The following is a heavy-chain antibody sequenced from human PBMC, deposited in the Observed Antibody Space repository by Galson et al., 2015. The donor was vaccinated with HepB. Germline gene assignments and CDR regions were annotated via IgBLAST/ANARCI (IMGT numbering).Heavy chain of an antibody. V-gene: IGHV1-24*01. Sequence: SVKVSCKVSGYTLTELSMHWVRQAPGKGLEWMGGFDPEDGETIYAQKFQGRVTMTEDTSTDTAYMELSSLRSEDTAVYYCATDDLRLGEPSRNDDAFDIWGQGTMVTVSS. CDR1: GYTLTELS. D-gene: IGHD3-16*01. J-gene: IGHJ3*02. CDR2: FDPEDGET. CDR3: ATDDLRLGEPSRNDDAFDI.